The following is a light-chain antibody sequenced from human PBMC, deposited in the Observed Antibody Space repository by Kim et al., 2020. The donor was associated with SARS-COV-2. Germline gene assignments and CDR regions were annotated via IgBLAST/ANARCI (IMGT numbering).Light chain of an antibody. J-gene: IGLJ2*01. CDR3: ATWDNSLNGLV. Sequence: QSVLTQPPSVSAAPGQKVTISCSGSNSNIGKNYVSWYQQLPGTAPKLLIYDNDKRHSGIPDRFSGSKSGTSATLDITGLQTGDEADYYCATWDNSLNGLVFGGVTQLTVL. V-gene: IGLV1-51*01. CDR1: NSNIGKNY. CDR2: DND.